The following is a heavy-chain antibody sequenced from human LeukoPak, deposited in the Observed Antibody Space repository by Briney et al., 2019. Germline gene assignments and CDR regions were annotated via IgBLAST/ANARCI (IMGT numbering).Heavy chain of an antibody. J-gene: IGHJ6*03. CDR3: ARASRGTFGYMDV. CDR2: INHCGST. D-gene: IGHD2-2*01. CDR1: GGSFSGYY. V-gene: IGHV4-34*01. Sequence: SETLSLTCAVYGGSFSGYYWSWIRQPPGKGLEWIGEINHCGSTNYNPSLKSRVTISVDTSKNQFSLKLSSVTAADTAVYYCARASRGTFGYMDVWGKGTTVTVSS.